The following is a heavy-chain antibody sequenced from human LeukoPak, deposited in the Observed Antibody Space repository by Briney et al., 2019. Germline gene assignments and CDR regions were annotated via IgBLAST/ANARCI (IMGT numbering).Heavy chain of an antibody. CDR3: AKDGRDTAMVLDYFDY. CDR1: GFTFSSYG. D-gene: IGHD5-18*01. CDR2: ISYDGSNK. V-gene: IGHV3-30*18. J-gene: IGHJ4*02. Sequence: GGSLRLSCAASGFTFSSYGMHWVRQAPGKGLEWVAVISYDGSNKYYADSVKGRFTISRDNSKNTLYLQMNSLRAEDTAVYYCAKDGRDTAMVLDYFDYWGQGTLVTVSS.